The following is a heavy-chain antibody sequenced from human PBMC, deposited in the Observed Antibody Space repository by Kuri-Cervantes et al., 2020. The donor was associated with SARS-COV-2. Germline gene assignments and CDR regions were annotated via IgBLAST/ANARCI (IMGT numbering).Heavy chain of an antibody. V-gene: IGHV3-9*01. CDR2: ISWNSGSI. CDR3: ARGLIQSELGNDAFDI. Sequence: SLKISCAASGFTFDYYAMHWVRQAPGKGLEWVSGISWNSGSIGYADSVKGRFTISRDNAKNSLYLQMNSLRAEDTAVYYCARGLIQSELGNDAFDIWGQGTMVTVSS. CDR1: GFTFDYYA. J-gene: IGHJ3*02. D-gene: IGHD4-23*01.